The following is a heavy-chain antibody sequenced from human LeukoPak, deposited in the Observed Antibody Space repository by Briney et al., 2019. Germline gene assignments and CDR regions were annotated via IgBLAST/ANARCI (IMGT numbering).Heavy chain of an antibody. CDR3: ASLIWGGGFDI. D-gene: IGHD3-16*01. J-gene: IGHJ3*02. Sequence: GGSLRLSCTASGFTFSTYWMSWVRQAQGKGLEWVANIKQDGSEIYYVDSVKGRFTNSRDNAKNSLYLQMNNLRAEDTAVYYCASLIWGGGFDIRGQGTMVTVSS. CDR1: GFTFSTYW. CDR2: IKQDGSEI. V-gene: IGHV3-7*01.